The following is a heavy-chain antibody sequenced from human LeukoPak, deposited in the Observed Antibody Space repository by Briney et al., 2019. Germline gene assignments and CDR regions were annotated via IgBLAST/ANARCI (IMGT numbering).Heavy chain of an antibody. CDR1: GFTFSSYA. D-gene: IGHD3-10*01. Sequence: GGSLRLSCAASGFTFSSYAMSWVRQAPGKGLEWVSAISGSGGSTYYADSVKGRFTISRDNSKNTLYLQMNSLRAEDTAVYYCAKGRNTMVRGVIKGFDYWGQGTLATVSS. V-gene: IGHV3-23*01. J-gene: IGHJ4*02. CDR2: ISGSGGST. CDR3: AKGRNTMVRGVIKGFDY.